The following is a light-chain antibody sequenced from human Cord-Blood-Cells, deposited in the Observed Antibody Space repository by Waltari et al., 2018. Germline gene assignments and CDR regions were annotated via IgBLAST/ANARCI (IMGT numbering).Light chain of an antibody. CDR3: QSYDSSLSGSV. CDR1: CSNLGPGYA. CDR2: GNS. J-gene: IGLJ3*02. Sequence: QAVLTQPPSVTGAPGQRVTISYPGRCSNLGPGYAVPWYQQLPGTAPKLLIYGNSNRPSGVPDRFSGSKSGTSASLAITGLQAEDEADYYCQSYDSSLSGSVFGGGTKLTVL. V-gene: IGLV1-40*01.